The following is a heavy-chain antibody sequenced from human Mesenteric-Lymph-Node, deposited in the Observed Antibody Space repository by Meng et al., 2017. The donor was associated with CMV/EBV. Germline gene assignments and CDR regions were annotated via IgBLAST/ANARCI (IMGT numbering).Heavy chain of an antibody. CDR3: ARENYGGDY. D-gene: IGHD4-23*01. J-gene: IGHJ4*02. CDR1: GFIFSSYA. Sequence: LRLSCAASGFIFSSYAMTWVRQAPGKGLVWVSRISSDGSTTSYADSVKGRFTISRDNAKNTLYLQMNSLRAEDAAVYYCARENYGGDYWGQGTLVTVSS. V-gene: IGHV3-74*01. CDR2: ISSDGSTT.